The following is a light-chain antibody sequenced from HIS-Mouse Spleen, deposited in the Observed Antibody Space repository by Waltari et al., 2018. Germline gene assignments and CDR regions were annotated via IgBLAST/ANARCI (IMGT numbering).Light chain of an antibody. CDR3: QQLNSYPPT. CDR2: AAS. V-gene: IGKV1-9*01. CDR1: QGISSY. Sequence: DIQLNQSPSFLSASVGDRVSITCRASQGISSYLAWYQQKPGKAPKLLIYAASTLQRGVPSRFSGSGSGTEFTLTSNSLQPEDFATYYCQQLNSYPPTFGQGTKVEIK. J-gene: IGKJ1*01.